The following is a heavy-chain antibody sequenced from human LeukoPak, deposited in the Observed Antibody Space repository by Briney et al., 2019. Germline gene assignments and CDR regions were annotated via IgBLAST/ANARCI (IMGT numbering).Heavy chain of an antibody. CDR3: ARRAAAGTRVYAFDI. Sequence: PSETLSLTCTVSGGSISSYYWSWIRQPPGKGLEWIGYIYYSGSTNYNPSLKSRVTISVDTSKNQFSPKLCSVTAADTAVYYCARRAAAGTRVYAFDIWGQGTMVTVSS. D-gene: IGHD6-13*01. V-gene: IGHV4-59*08. CDR2: IYYSGST. CDR1: GGSISSYY. J-gene: IGHJ3*02.